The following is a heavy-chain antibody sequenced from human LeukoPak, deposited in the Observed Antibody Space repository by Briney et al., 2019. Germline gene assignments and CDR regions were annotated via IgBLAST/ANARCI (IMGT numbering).Heavy chain of an antibody. Sequence: GGSLRLSCAASGFTFSRHWMSWVRQAPGKGLERVAHMNQDGSAIYSVDSVKGRFTISRDNDKNSLYLQMNGLTVADTAVYYCARTVPGYPDDYFDYWGQGTLVTVSS. V-gene: IGHV3-7*01. D-gene: IGHD6-19*01. CDR3: ARTVPGYPDDYFDY. CDR2: MNQDGSAI. J-gene: IGHJ4*02. CDR1: GFTFSRHW.